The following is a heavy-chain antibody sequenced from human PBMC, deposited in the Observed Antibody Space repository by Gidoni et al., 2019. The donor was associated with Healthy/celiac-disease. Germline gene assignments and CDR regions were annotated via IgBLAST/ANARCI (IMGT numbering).Heavy chain of an antibody. CDR2: GRGKANSYAT. Sequence: EVQLVESGGGLVQPGGSLKLSCAASGFTFSGSAMHWVRQASGKGLEWVGRGRGKANSYATAYAASVKGRCTISRDDSKNTAYLQMTSLKTEDTAVYYCTRRARDSGYDRRPFDYWGQGTLVTVSS. CDR3: TRRARDSGYDRRPFDY. D-gene: IGHD5-12*01. CDR1: GFTFSGSA. J-gene: IGHJ4*02. V-gene: IGHV3-73*01.